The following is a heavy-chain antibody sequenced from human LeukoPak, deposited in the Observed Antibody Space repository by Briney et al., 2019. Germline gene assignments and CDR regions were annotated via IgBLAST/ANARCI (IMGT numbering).Heavy chain of an antibody. CDR1: GFTVSGTY. V-gene: IGHV3-66*01. J-gene: IGHJ4*02. CDR3: ARALYSGHADLFDS. D-gene: IGHD5-12*01. CDR2: IYSGGNT. Sequence: GGSLRLSCAVSGFTVSGTYMSWVHQAPGKGLEWVSVIYSGGNTYYSDSVKGRFAISRDTSKNTLYLQMNSLRAEDTAVYYCARALYSGHADLFDSWGQGTLVTVSS.